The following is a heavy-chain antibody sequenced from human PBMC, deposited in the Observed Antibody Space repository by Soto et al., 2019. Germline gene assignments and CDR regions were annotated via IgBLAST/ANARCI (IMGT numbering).Heavy chain of an antibody. D-gene: IGHD6-6*01. CDR2: IKQDGSEK. CDR1: GFTFSSYW. Sequence: GGSLRLSCAASGFTFSSYWMSWVRQAPGKGLEWVANIKQDGSEKYYVDSVKGRFTISRDNAKNSLYLQMNSLRAEDTAVYYCARDFSREGIAARPRAATRNLWGQGTLVTVSS. CDR3: ARDFSREGIAARPRAATRNL. J-gene: IGHJ4*02. V-gene: IGHV3-7*01.